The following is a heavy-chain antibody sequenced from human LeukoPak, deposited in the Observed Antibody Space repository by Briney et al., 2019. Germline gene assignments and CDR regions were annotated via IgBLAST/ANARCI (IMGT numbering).Heavy chain of an antibody. CDR2: IYYSGST. V-gene: IGHV4-30-4*07. CDR1: GGSISSGGYS. CDR3: ARDGRYYYAFDI. J-gene: IGHJ3*02. D-gene: IGHD1-26*01. Sequence: SQTLSLTCAVSGGSISSGGYSWSWIRQPPGKGLEWIGYIYYSGSTYYNPSLKSRATISVDTSKNQFSLKLSSVTAADTAVYYCARDGRYYYAFDIWGQGTMVTVSS.